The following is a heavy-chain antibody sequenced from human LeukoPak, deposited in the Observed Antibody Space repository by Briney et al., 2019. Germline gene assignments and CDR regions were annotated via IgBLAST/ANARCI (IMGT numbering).Heavy chain of an antibody. D-gene: IGHD2-15*01. CDR1: GGTFSSYA. CDR2: IIPIFGTA. V-gene: IGHV1-69*06. Sequence: SVKGSCKASGGTFSSYAISWVRQAPGQGLEWMGGIIPIFGTANYAQKFQGRVTITADKSTSTAYMELSSLRSEDTAVYYCAREERYCSGGSCYFGYWGQGTLVTVSS. CDR3: AREERYCSGGSCYFGY. J-gene: IGHJ4*02.